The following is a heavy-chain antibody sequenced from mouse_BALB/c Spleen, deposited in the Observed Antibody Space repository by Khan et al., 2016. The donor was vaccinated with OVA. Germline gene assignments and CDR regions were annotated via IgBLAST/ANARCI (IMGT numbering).Heavy chain of an antibody. CDR1: GYTFTNYG. V-gene: IGHV9-3*02. D-gene: IGHD1-1*01. CDR2: INTNNGET. Sequence: QIQLVQSGPELKKPGETVKISCKASGYTFTNYGMNWVKQAPGKGLEWMGWINTNNGETTYAEEFKGRVTFSSETSASTAYLQINNLKNEDTATYFSARGNYGSSFDYWGQGTTLTVSS. CDR3: ARGNYGSSFDY. J-gene: IGHJ2*01.